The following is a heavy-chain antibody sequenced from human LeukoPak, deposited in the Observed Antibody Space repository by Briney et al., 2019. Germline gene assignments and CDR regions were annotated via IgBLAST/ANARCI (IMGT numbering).Heavy chain of an antibody. CDR1: GGSFSGYY. Sequence: SETLSLTCAVYGGSFSGYYWSWIRQPPGKGLEWIGEINHSGSTNYNPSLKSRVTISVDTSKNQFSLKLSSVTAADTAVYYCARETRLLWFGEYYFDYWGQGTLVTVSS. J-gene: IGHJ4*02. CDR2: INHSGST. D-gene: IGHD3-10*01. CDR3: ARETRLLWFGEYYFDY. V-gene: IGHV4-34*01.